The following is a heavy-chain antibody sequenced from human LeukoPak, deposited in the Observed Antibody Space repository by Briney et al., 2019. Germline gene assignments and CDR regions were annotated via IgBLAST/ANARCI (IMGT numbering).Heavy chain of an antibody. CDR3: SKHWAGQVVPPYFDQ. V-gene: IGHV3-23*01. J-gene: IGHJ4*02. CDR1: GFTFSSYA. D-gene: IGHD6-6*01. CDR2: ISDTSDRT. Sequence: GGSLRLSCAASGFTFSSYAMGWVRQAPGKGLEWVSGISDTSDRTYYTDSVKGRFTISRDNSKNTVYLQMNSLRGGDMCVHYCSKHWAGQVVPPYFDQWGQGTLVTVSS.